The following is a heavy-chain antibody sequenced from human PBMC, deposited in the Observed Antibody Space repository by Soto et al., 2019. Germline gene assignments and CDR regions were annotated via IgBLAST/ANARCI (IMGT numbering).Heavy chain of an antibody. CDR2: ISNTGGGT. Sequence: LRLSCAASGFTFNNYAMNWVRQAPGMGLEWVATISNTGGGTYYADSVKGRFTISRDNSKNTLYLQMSSLRVEDTAVYYCAKDRLAGNFDYWGQGTQVTVSS. V-gene: IGHV3-23*01. CDR3: AKDRLAGNFDY. CDR1: GFTFNNYA. J-gene: IGHJ4*02.